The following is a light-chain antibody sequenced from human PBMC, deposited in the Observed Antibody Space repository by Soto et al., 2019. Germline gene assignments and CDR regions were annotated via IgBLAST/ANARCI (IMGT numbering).Light chain of an antibody. CDR2: GAS. V-gene: IGKV3-20*01. CDR3: QQYGSPMYT. CDR1: QSIPSGY. J-gene: IGKJ2*01. Sequence: IVLTQSPGTLSLSPGERATLSCRASQSIPSGYVAWYQQKPGQAPRLLIYGASSRATGIPDRFSGSGSGADFTLTVSRLEPEDCAVYYCQQYGSPMYTYGQGTKLEIK.